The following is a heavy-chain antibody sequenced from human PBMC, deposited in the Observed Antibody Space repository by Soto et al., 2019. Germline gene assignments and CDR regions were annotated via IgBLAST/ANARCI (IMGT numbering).Heavy chain of an antibody. CDR3: ARRGGSNGWGDFDS. Sequence: EVQLWESGGGLVQPGGSLRLSCAASGFTFSRYAMNWVRQAPGKGLEWASSISYSDHSTYYADSVKGRFTISRDNSKDTLYLQMNNQRAEDTAVYYCARRGGSNGWGDFDSWGQGTLVSVSS. J-gene: IGHJ4*02. CDR1: GFTFSRYA. V-gene: IGHV3-23*01. CDR2: ISYSDHST. D-gene: IGHD6-19*01.